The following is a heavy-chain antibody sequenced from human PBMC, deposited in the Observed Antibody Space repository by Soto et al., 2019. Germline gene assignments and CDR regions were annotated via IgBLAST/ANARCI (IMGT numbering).Heavy chain of an antibody. J-gene: IGHJ4*02. CDR3: ARDGHSSGKY. D-gene: IGHD6-19*01. V-gene: IGHV3-48*01. Sequence: GGSLRLSCAASGFTFSSYSMNWVRQAPGKGLEWVSYISSSSSTIYYADSVKGRFTISRDNAKNSLYLQMNSLRAEDTAVYYCARDGHSSGKYWGQGTLVTVSS. CDR1: GFTFSSYS. CDR2: ISSSSSTI.